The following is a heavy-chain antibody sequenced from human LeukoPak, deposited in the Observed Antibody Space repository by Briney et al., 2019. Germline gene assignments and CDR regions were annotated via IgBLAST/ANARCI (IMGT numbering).Heavy chain of an antibody. J-gene: IGHJ4*02. D-gene: IGHD3-10*01. Sequence: PGGSLRLSCAASGFTFSNYALHWVRQAPARGPEWVSSLRGNDETFYADSVKGRFTLSRDDSRNTVFLQLNNLRVEDTAIYYCARASWVSDPDAVRWGQGTQVTVSS. CDR1: GFTFSNYA. CDR3: ARASWVSDPDAVR. V-gene: IGHV3-23*01. CDR2: LRGNDET.